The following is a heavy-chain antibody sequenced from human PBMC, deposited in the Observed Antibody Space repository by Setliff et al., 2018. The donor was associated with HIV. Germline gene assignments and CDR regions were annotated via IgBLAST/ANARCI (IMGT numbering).Heavy chain of an antibody. J-gene: IGHJ6*03. Sequence: SETLSLTCAVYGGSFSGYYWSWIRQPPGKGLEWIGEINHSGSTNHNPSLKSRVTISVDTSKNQFSLKLSSVTAADTAVYYCARRGSGFFHYYYYMDVWGKGTTVTV. CDR3: ARRGSGFFHYYYYMDV. CDR2: INHSGST. CDR1: GGSFSGYY. V-gene: IGHV4-34*01. D-gene: IGHD3-10*01.